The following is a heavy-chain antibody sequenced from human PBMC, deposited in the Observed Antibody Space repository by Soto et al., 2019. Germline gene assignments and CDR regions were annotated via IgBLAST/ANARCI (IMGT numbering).Heavy chain of an antibody. CDR1: GGSISSYY. CDR3: AKHRACYGNNCYSGEFDP. D-gene: IGHD2-15*01. Sequence: SETLSLTCTVSGGSISSYYLNWIRQPPGKGLEWIGAINYSGNTNYNPSLKSRVTISVDTSKNHFSLTLSSVTAADTAAYYCAKHRACYGNNCYSGEFDPWGQGTLVTVSS. V-gene: IGHV4-59*08. J-gene: IGHJ5*02. CDR2: INYSGNT.